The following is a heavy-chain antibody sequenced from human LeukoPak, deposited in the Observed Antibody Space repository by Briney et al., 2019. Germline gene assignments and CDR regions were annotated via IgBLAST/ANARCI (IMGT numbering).Heavy chain of an antibody. Sequence: SETLSLTCAVYGGSFSGYYWSWIRQPPGKGLEWIGEINHSGSTNYNPSLKSRVTISVDTSKNQFSLKLSSMTAADTAVYYCARGENYYDSSGYYFRLSWYFDLWGRGTLVTVSS. D-gene: IGHD3-22*01. CDR2: INHSGST. J-gene: IGHJ2*01. V-gene: IGHV4-34*01. CDR3: ARGENYYDSSGYYFRLSWYFDL. CDR1: GGSFSGYY.